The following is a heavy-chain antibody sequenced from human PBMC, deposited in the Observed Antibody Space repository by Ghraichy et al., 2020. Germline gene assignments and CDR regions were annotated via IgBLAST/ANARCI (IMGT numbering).Heavy chain of an antibody. Sequence: ESLNISCIVSGGSISSSNYYWGWIRQPPGKGLEWIGSIYYSGTTYYNPSLKSRVTISVDTSKNQFSLKLSSVTAADTAVYYCARHGGYNWNYYPFDYWGQGTLVTVSS. CDR1: GGSISSSNYY. CDR3: ARHGGYNWNYYPFDY. J-gene: IGHJ4*02. D-gene: IGHD1-7*01. CDR2: IYYSGTT. V-gene: IGHV4-39*01.